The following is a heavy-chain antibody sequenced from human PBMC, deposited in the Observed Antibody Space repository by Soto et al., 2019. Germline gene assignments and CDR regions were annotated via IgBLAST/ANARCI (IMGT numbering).Heavy chain of an antibody. D-gene: IGHD3-22*01. V-gene: IGHV1-8*01. CDR1: GYTFTSYD. J-gene: IGHJ5*02. CDR2: MNPNSGNT. CDR3: ARNYYDSSGPRRAHWFDP. Sequence: GASVKVSCKASGYTFTSYDINWVRQATGQGLEWMGWMNPNSGNTGYAQNFQFRVTVTSNTSIGTAYMELSSLSTEHTAVYYCARNYYDSSGPRRAHWFDPWGRGTLVTVS.